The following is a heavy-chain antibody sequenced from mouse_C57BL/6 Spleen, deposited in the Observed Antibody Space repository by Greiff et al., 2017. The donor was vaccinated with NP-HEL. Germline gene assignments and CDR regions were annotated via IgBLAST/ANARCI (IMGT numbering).Heavy chain of an antibody. CDR2: ISDGGSYT. V-gene: IGHV5-4*01. D-gene: IGHD1-1*01. J-gene: IGHJ4*01. CDR3: ARGFITTVVADYAMDY. Sequence: EVQLVESGGGLVKPGGSLKLSCAASGFTFSSYAMSWVRQTPEKRLEWVATISDGGSYTYYPDNVKGRFTISRDNAKNNLYLQMSHLKSEDTAMYYCARGFITTVVADYAMDYWGQGTSVTVSS. CDR1: GFTFSSYA.